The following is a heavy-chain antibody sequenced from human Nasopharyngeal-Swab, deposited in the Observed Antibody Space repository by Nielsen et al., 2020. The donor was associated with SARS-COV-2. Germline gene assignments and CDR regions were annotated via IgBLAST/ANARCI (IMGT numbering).Heavy chain of an antibody. CDR2: IIPIFGTA. CDR1: GGTFSSYA. J-gene: IGHJ3*02. V-gene: IGHV1-69*13. Sequence: SVKVSCKASGGTFSSYAISWVRQAPGQGLEWMGGIIPIFGTANYAQKFQGRVTITADESTSTAYMELNSLRAEDTAVYYCAREVRGSYWPAFDIWGQGTMVTVSS. D-gene: IGHD1-26*01. CDR3: AREVRGSYWPAFDI.